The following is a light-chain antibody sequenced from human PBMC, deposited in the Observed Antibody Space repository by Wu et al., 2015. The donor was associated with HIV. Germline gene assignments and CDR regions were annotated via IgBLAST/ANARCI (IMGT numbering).Light chain of an antibody. Sequence: AIQLTQSPSSLSASVGDRVTMTCRTSQGITSALAWYQQKPGKLPELLIFDASTLEGTVPSRFSGSGSGTDFTLTISSLQPEDVATYYCQKYNTAPWTFGQGTKVEMK. J-gene: IGKJ1*01. CDR3: QKYNTAPWT. CDR2: DAS. CDR1: QGITSA. V-gene: IGKV1-13*02.